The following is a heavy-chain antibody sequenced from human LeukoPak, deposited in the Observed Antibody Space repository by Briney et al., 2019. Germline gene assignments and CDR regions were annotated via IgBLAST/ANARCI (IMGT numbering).Heavy chain of an antibody. J-gene: IGHJ4*02. D-gene: IGHD2-2*01. V-gene: IGHV3-7*01. CDR2: IKQDGSEK. Sequence: GGSLRPSCAPPGFTFSSYWMSWVRQTPGKGLKWVANIKQDGSEKYYVDSVKGRFTISRDNAKNSLYLQMNSLRAEDTAVYYCARDRVVVPAAVPYWGQGTLVTVSS. CDR1: GFTFSSYW. CDR3: ARDRVVVPAAVPY.